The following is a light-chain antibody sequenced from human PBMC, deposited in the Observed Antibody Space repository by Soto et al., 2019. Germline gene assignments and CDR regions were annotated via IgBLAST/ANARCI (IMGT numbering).Light chain of an antibody. CDR1: SSYVGYYNY. CDR3: SSYTASGTYV. CDR2: DVS. V-gene: IGLV2-14*03. J-gene: IGLJ1*01. Sequence: QSVLTQPASVSGSPGQSITISCTGTSSYVGYYNYVSWYQQHPGKAPKLMIYDVSNRPSGISNRFSGSKSGNTASLTISGLQAEDEADYYCSSYTASGTYVFATGTKVTVL.